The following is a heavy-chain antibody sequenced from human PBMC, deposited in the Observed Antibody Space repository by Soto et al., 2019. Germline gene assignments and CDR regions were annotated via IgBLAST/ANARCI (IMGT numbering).Heavy chain of an antibody. J-gene: IGHJ4*02. CDR3: ARDHGYYDSGGYYSTPFDY. CDR1: GFSFSSYT. Sequence: GGSLRLSCAASGFSFSSYTMNWVRQAPGKGLEWVSSISGGSSYIYYAESVKGRFTISRDNAKDSLYLQMNSLRAEDTAVYYCARDHGYYDSGGYYSTPFDYWGQGILVTVSS. D-gene: IGHD3-22*01. V-gene: IGHV3-21*01. CDR2: ISGGSSYI.